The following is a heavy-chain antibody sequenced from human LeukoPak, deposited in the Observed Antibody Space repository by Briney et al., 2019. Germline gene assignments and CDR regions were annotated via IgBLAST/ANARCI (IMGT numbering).Heavy chain of an antibody. D-gene: IGHD1-1*01. V-gene: IGHV3-33*01. CDR1: GFTFSSYG. CDR3: ARDRLERRPLYGMDV. Sequence: PGRSLRLSCAASGFTFSSYGMHWVRQAPGKGLEWVAFIWYDGINKYYADSVKGRFTISRDNSKNTLYLQMNSLRAEDTAVYYCARDRLERRPLYGMDVWGKGTTVTVSS. CDR2: IWYDGINK. J-gene: IGHJ6*04.